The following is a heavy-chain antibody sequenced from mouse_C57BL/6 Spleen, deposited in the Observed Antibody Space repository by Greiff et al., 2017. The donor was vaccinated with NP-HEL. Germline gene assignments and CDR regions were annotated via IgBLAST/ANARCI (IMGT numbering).Heavy chain of an antibody. V-gene: IGHV5-17*01. Sequence: EVQLVESGGGLVKPGGSLKLSCAASGFTFSDYGMHWVRQAPEKGLEWVAYISSGSSTIYYADTVKGRFTISRDNAKNTLFLQMTSLRSEDTAMYYCARPMRDLTYYAMDYWGQGTSVTVSS. D-gene: IGHD2-3*01. CDR3: ARPMRDLTYYAMDY. CDR1: GFTFSDYG. CDR2: ISSGSSTI. J-gene: IGHJ4*01.